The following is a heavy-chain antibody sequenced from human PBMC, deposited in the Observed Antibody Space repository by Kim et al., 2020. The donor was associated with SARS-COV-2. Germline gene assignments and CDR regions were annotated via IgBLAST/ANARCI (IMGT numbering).Heavy chain of an antibody. CDR3: ARGVSPVVAAN. D-gene: IGHD2-15*01. Sequence: SETLSLTCAVSGGSINYHYWSWIRQPPGKGLEWIGYIYHTGSSNYNPSLESRVNISVDTSKNQFTLKLTSVTAADTAGYYCARGVSPVVAANWGKGTLVT. CDR1: GGSINYHY. CDR2: IYHTGSS. J-gene: IGHJ4*02. V-gene: IGHV4-59*11.